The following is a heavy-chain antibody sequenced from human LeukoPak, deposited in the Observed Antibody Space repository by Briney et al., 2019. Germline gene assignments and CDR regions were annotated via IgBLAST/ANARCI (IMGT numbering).Heavy chain of an antibody. CDR3: ARDRLTSGSYFFDY. Sequence: GGSLRLSCAASAFTFIDYSMNWVRQAPGKGLEWISYISGRSSTIYYADSVRGRFTISRDNAKNSMYLQMNSLRAEDTAVYYCARDRLTSGSYFFDYWGQGTLVTVSS. CDR1: AFTFIDYS. D-gene: IGHD1-26*01. V-gene: IGHV3-48*01. J-gene: IGHJ4*02. CDR2: ISGRSSTI.